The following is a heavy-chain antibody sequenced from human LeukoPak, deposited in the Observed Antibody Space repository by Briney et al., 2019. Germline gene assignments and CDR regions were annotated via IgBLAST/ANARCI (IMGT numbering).Heavy chain of an antibody. CDR1: GFTFSRYW. D-gene: IGHD6-19*01. CDR3: AKGGTVAANHFGY. V-gene: IGHV3-74*01. J-gene: IGHJ4*02. CDR2: INSDGSTT. Sequence: GGSLRLSCAASGFTFSRYWMHWVRQAPGKGLLWVSRINSDGSTTSHADSVKGRFTISRDNAKNTLYLQMNSLRAEDTAVYYCAKGGTVAANHFGYWGQGILVTVSS.